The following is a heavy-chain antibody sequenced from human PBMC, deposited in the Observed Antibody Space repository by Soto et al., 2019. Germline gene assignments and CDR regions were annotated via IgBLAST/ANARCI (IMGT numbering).Heavy chain of an antibody. CDR1: GYSFASYW. CDR2: IYPCDSDT. D-gene: IGHD3-16*01. J-gene: IGHJ6*02. CDR3: ARTRSFERGVYCDGMDV. Sequence: PEASLNISCQGSGYSFASYWIGWVRQMPGKDLELMGIIYPCDSDTRYSPSFQGQVTISADKSIRPDYLQWTSLKASDTALYYCARTRSFERGVYCDGMDVWGQGTRVNVSS. V-gene: IGHV5-51*01.